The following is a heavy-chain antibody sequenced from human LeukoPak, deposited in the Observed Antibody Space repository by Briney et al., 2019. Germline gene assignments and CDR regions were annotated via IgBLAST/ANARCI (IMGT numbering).Heavy chain of an antibody. Sequence: PGGSLRLSCAASGFTFSNYGMHWVRQAPGKGLEWVAVIWSDGSNKYYADSVRGRFTISRDNSKNTLYLQMNSLRAEDTAVYYCARVTMVAAASCNWFVPWGQGTLVTVSS. D-gene: IGHD2-15*01. V-gene: IGHV3-33*01. J-gene: IGHJ5*02. CDR2: IWSDGSNK. CDR1: GFTFSNYG. CDR3: ARVTMVAAASCNWFVP.